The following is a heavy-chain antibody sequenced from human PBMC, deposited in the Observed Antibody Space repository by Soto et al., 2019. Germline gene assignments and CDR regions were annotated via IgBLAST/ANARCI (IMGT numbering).Heavy chain of an antibody. D-gene: IGHD3-22*01. CDR1: GYSFTSYW. J-gene: IGHJ5*02. Sequence: PGESLKISCKGSGYSFTSYWIGWVRQMPGKGLEWMGIIYPGDSDTRYSPSFQGQVTISADKSISTAYLQWSSLKASDTAMYYFARLDLRGLYYYDSSGLAWFDPWGQGTLVTVSS. CDR3: ARLDLRGLYYYDSSGLAWFDP. V-gene: IGHV5-51*01. CDR2: IYPGDSDT.